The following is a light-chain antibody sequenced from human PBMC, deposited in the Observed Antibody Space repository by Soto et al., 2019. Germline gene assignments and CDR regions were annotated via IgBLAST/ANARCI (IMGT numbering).Light chain of an antibody. Sequence: DIQMTQSPSSLSASVGDRVTITCRASQSISSYLNWYQQKPGKAPKLLIYAASTLQTGISSRFSGSESGTDFTLTISSLQPEDFATYYCQQSYTTPFLFGQGTKLEIK. CDR3: QQSYTTPFL. CDR1: QSISSY. J-gene: IGKJ2*01. V-gene: IGKV1-39*01. CDR2: AAS.